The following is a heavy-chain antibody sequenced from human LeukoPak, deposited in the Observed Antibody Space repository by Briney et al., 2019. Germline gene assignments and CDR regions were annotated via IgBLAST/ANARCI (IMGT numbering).Heavy chain of an antibody. J-gene: IGHJ3*01. Sequence: SVKVSCKASGYTFTGYYMHWVRQAPGQGLEWMGGIIPIFGTANYAQKFQGRVTITTDESTSTAYMELSSLRSEDTAVYYCTREGVYSPDPTSYHRLPFDFWGEGTVVIVSS. V-gene: IGHV1-69*05. CDR2: IIPIFGTA. CDR3: TREGVYSPDPTSYHRLPFDF. D-gene: IGHD3-16*02. CDR1: GYTFTGYY.